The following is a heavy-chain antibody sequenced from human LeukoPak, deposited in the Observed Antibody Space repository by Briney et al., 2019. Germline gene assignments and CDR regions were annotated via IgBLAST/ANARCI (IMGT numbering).Heavy chain of an antibody. Sequence: SETLSLTCTVSGGSISSGGYYWSWIRQPPGKGLEWIGYIYHSGSTYYNPSLKSRVTISVDRSKNQFSLKLSSVTAADTAVYYWGRGGGGEKYQLQSPHGWSDPWGQETLVTVSS. D-gene: IGHD2-2*01. J-gene: IGHJ5*02. CDR3: GRGGGGEKYQLQSPHGWSDP. V-gene: IGHV4-30-2*01. CDR2: IYHSGST. CDR1: GGSISSGGYY.